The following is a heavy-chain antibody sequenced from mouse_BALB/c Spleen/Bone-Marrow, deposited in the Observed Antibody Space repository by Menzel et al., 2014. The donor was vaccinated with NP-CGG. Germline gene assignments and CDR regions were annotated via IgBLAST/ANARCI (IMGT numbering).Heavy chain of an antibody. D-gene: IGHD1-1*01. Sequence: EVKLQESGAELVKPGASVKLSCTASGFNIKDTYMHWVKQRPEQGLEWIGRIDPANGNTKYDPKFQGKATITADTSSNTAYLQLSSLTSEDTAVYYCALYYYGSSEFAYWGQGTLVTVSA. J-gene: IGHJ3*01. CDR3: ALYYYGSSEFAY. CDR2: IDPANGNT. V-gene: IGHV14-3*02. CDR1: GFNIKDTY.